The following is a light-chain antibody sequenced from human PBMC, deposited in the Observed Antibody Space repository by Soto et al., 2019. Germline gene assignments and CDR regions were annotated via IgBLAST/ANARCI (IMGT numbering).Light chain of an antibody. CDR1: SNDVGHSSF. J-gene: IGLJ1*01. CDR2: EVS. V-gene: IGLV2-8*01. CDR3: NAQADNGKHV. Sequence: QSALTQPPSASGSPGQSVTISCTGNSNDVGHSSFISLYQQHPGKGPKLIIYEVSKRPSGVPDRFSGSKSGNTASLSVSGLQDEDEADYFCNAQADNGKHVFGTGTQLTVL.